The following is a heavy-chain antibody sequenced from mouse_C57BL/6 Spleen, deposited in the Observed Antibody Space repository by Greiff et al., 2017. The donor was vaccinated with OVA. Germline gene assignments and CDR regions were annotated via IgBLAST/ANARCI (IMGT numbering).Heavy chain of an antibody. CDR3: TRPSITTDFDV. V-gene: IGHV6-6*01. D-gene: IGHD1-1*01. CDR2: IRNKANNHAT. CDR1: GFTFSDAW. Sequence: EVQVVESGGGLVQPGGSMKLSCAASGFTFSDAWMDWVRQSPEKGLEWVAEIRNKANNHATYYAESVKGRFTISRDDSKSSVYLQMNSLRAEDTGIYYCTRPSITTDFDVWGTGTTVTVSS. J-gene: IGHJ1*03.